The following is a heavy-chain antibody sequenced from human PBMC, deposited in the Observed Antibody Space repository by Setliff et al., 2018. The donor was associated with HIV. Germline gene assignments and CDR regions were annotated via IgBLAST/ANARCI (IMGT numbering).Heavy chain of an antibody. Sequence: PGESLKISCKASGYSFSDYWIGWVRQMPGKGLEWMGVTYPGDSTTRYSPSLEGQVTISADRSINTAFLQWSSLEASDTAMYYCARHLIPGDPRYSSSWYYWGQGTLVTVSS. CDR1: GYSFSDYW. CDR2: TYPGDSTT. V-gene: IGHV5-51*01. D-gene: IGHD6-13*01. J-gene: IGHJ4*02. CDR3: ARHLIPGDPRYSSSWYY.